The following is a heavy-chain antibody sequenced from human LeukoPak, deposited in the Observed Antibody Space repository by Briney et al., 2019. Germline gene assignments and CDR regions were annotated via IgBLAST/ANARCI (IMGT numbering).Heavy chain of an antibody. J-gene: IGHJ4*02. D-gene: IGHD1-1*01. CDR3: ARGRYNQDY. CDR2: IHYSGTT. V-gene: IGHV4-61*01. CDR1: GGSVSSGSYY. Sequence: SETLSLTCTVSGGSVSSGSYYWSWIRQPPGKGLKWIGNIHYSGTTNYNPSLKSRVTISVDTSKNQLSLKLSSVTAADTAVYYCARGRYNQDYWGQGTLVTVSS.